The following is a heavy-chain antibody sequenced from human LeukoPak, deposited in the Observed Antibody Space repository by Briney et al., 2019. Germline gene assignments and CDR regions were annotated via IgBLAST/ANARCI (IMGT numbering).Heavy chain of an antibody. V-gene: IGHV4-39*07. J-gene: IGHJ5*02. Sequence: SETLSLTCTVSGGSIIDNSDNWAWIRQPPGRGLEWIGSISYRGNTFYNPSLNSRVTISVHTSKTQFSLNLSSVTAADTAVYHCARAINMVFGPWGQGVLVTVSS. CDR2: ISYRGNT. D-gene: IGHD3-10*01. CDR1: GGSIIDNSDN. CDR3: ARAINMVFGP.